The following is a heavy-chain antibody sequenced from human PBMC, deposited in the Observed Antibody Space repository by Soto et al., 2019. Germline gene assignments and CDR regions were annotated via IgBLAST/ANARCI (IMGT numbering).Heavy chain of an antibody. CDR2: MNPNSGNT. D-gene: IGHD4-17*01. CDR1: GYTFTSYD. V-gene: IGHV1-8*01. CDR3: ARVVYGDYGDAFDI. J-gene: IGHJ3*02. Sequence: QVQLVQSGAEVQKPGASVKVSCKASGYTFTSYDINWVRQATGQGLEWMGWMNPNSGNTGYAQKFQGRVTMTRNTSISTAYMELSSLRSEDTAVYYCARVVYGDYGDAFDIWGQGTMVTVSS.